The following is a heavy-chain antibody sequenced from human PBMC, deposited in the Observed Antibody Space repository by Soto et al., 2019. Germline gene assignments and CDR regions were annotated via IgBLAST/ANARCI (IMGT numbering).Heavy chain of an antibody. V-gene: IGHV4-38-2*02. CDR3: ARVHVMVVAGSTFDY. J-gene: IGHJ4*03. CDR1: GDSISSGSY. CDR2: IYHGGTT. Sequence: SETLSLTCTVSGDSISSGSYWGWIRQPPGEGPEWIASIYHGGTTFYNPSLKSRISISVDTSKNQFSLRLKSVTAADTATYYCARVHVMVVAGSTFDYWGPGTLVTVSS. D-gene: IGHD6-19*01.